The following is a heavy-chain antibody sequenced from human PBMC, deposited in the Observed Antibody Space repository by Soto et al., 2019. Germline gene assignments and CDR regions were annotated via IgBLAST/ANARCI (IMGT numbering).Heavy chain of an antibody. J-gene: IGHJ6*03. CDR3: ARFAGTSLYYYYYMDV. D-gene: IGHD2-2*01. CDR1: GFTFSTYA. CDR2: LSDSGGST. Sequence: EVQLLESGGGLVQPGGSLRLSCAASGFTFSTYAMSWVRQAPGKGLEWVSALSDSGGSTYYADSVKGRFTISRDNSKNTLYLQMNSLRAEDTAVYYCARFAGTSLYYYYYMDVWGKGTTVTVSS. V-gene: IGHV3-23*01.